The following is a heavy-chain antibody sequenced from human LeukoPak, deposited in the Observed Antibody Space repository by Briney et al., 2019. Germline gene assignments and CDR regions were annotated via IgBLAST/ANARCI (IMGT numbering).Heavy chain of an antibody. CDR2: IYYSGST. J-gene: IGHJ4*02. CDR1: GGSISSYY. CDR3: ARSASGNYYDSSGYYTYYFDY. Sequence: PLETLSLTCTVSGGSISSYYWSWLRQPPGKGLEWIGYIYYSGSTNYNPSLKSRVTISVDTSKNQFSLKLSSVTAADTAVYYCARSASGNYYDSSGYYTYYFDYWGQGTLVTVSS. V-gene: IGHV4-59*08. D-gene: IGHD3-22*01.